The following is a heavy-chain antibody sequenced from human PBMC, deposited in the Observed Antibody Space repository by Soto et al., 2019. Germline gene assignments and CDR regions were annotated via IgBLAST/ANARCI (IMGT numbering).Heavy chain of an antibody. CDR2: IYSGGST. CDR3: ASDSCSGGSCYSNYYYGMDV. CDR1: GFTVSSNY. V-gene: IGHV3-53*01. Sequence: PGGSLRLSCAASGFTVSSNYMSWVRQAPGKGLEWVSVIYSGGSTYYADSVKGRFTISRDSSKNTLYLQMNSLRAEDTAVYYCASDSCSGGSCYSNYYYGMDVWGQGTTVTVSS. D-gene: IGHD2-15*01. J-gene: IGHJ6*02.